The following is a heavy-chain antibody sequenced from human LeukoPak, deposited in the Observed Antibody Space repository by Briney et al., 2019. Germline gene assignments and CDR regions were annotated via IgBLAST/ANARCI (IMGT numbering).Heavy chain of an antibody. CDR3: ARDPAGRQVGFDY. J-gene: IGHJ4*02. CDR2: IYYSGST. CDR1: GGSVSSGSYY. D-gene: IGHD3-10*01. V-gene: IGHV4-61*01. Sequence: PSETLSLTCTVSGGSVSSGSYYWSWIRQPPGKGLEWIGYIYYSGSTNYNPSLKSRVTISVDTSKNQFSLKLSSVTAADTAVYYCARDPAGRQVGFDYWGQGTLVTVSS.